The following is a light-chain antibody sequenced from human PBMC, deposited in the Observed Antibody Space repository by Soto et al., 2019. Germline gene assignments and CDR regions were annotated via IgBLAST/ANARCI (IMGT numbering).Light chain of an antibody. CDR3: ASWDSSLYGVV. V-gene: IGLV1-51*02. J-gene: IGLJ2*01. CDR2: ENN. CDR1: SSNIGKNF. Sequence: QSVLTQPPSVSAAPGQKVTISCSGSSSNIGKNFVSWYQQFPGTVPKVLIYENNKRLSGIPDRFSGSKSGTSVTLGITGLQTGDEAFYYCASWDSSLYGVVFGGGTKLTVL.